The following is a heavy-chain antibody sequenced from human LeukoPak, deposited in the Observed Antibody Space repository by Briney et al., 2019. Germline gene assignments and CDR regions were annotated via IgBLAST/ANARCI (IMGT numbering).Heavy chain of an antibody. CDR3: ARLKATVSIHAYFDS. D-gene: IGHD4-17*01. CDR2: IYSSGST. CDR1: GGSISSGSYY. V-gene: IGHV4-61*02. Sequence: SETLSLTCIVSGGSISSGSYYWSWIRQPAGKGLEWIGRIYSSGSTSYNPSLKSRVSISSDTSKNQFSLELSSVTAADTAVYYCARLKATVSIHAYFDSWGQGTLVTVSS. J-gene: IGHJ4*02.